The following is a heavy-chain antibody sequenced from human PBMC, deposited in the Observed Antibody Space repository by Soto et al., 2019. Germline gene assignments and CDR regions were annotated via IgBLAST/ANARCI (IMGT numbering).Heavy chain of an antibody. CDR2: IKQDGSEK. J-gene: IGHJ6*02. D-gene: IGHD1-7*01. CDR1: GFTFSSYW. Sequence: GGSLRLSCAASGFTFSSYWMSWVRQAPGKGLEWVANIKQDGSEKYYVDSVKGRFTISRDNAKNSLYLQMNSLRAEDTAVYYCARDAKLELLNYYYYGMDVWGQGTTVTV. CDR3: ARDAKLELLNYYYYGMDV. V-gene: IGHV3-7*01.